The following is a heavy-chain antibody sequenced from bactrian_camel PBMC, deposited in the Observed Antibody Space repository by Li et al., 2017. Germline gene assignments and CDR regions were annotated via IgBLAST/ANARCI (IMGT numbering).Heavy chain of an antibody. CDR2: INSDGTT. Sequence: VQLVESGGGSVQAGGSLKLSCSASGYRLDGSEFVSSINSDGTTYYADSVKGRFTISQDNDRSTVFFLMRSLTLEDTARYYCAANIVGACGILLERTYVYWGQGTQVTVS. D-gene: IGHD1*01. J-gene: IGHJ4*01. CDR3: AANIVGACGILLERTYVY. V-gene: IGHV3S53*01. CDR1: G.